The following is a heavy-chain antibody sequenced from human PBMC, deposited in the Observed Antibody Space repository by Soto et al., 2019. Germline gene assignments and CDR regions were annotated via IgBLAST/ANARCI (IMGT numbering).Heavy chain of an antibody. CDR2: INSDGSST. D-gene: IGHD2-15*01. V-gene: IGHV3-74*01. J-gene: IGHJ3*02. Sequence: EVQLVESGGGLVQPGGSLRLSCAASGFTFSSYWMHWVRQAPGKGLVWVSRINSDGSSTSYADSVKGRFTISRDNAKNTLYLQMNSLRAEDTAVYYCGVVVAALGRGYCSGGSCYRDAFDIWGQGTMVTVSS. CDR3: GVVVAALGRGYCSGGSCYRDAFDI. CDR1: GFTFSSYW.